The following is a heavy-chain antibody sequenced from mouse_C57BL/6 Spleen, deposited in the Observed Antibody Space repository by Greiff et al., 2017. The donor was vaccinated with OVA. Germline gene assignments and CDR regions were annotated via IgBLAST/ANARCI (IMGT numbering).Heavy chain of an antibody. D-gene: IGHD2-5*01. J-gene: IGHJ2*01. CDR3: ARRAYYSNYYFDY. V-gene: IGHV1-80*01. Sequence: VQGVESGAELVKPGASVKISCKASGYAFSSYWMNWVKQRPGKGLEWIGQIYPGDGDTNYNGKFKGKATLTADKSSSTAYMQLSSLTSEDSAVYFCARRAYYSNYYFDYWGQGTTLTVSS. CDR1: GYAFSSYW. CDR2: IYPGDGDT.